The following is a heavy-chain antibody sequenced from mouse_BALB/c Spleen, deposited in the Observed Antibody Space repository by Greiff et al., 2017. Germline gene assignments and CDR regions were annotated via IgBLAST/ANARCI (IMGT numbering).Heavy chain of an antibody. Sequence: VQLQQSGAELAKPGASVKMSCKASGYTFTSYWMHWVKQRPGQGLEWIGYINPSTGYTEYNQKFKDKATLTADKSSSTAYMQLSSLTSEDSAVYYCARWYYGSRGYWGQGTTLTVSS. CDR3: ARWYYGSRGY. CDR2: INPSTGYT. D-gene: IGHD1-1*01. V-gene: IGHV1-7*01. J-gene: IGHJ2*01. CDR1: GYTFTSYW.